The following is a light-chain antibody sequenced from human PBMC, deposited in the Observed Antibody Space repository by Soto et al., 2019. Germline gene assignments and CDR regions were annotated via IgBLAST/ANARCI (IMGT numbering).Light chain of an antibody. CDR3: QKYDGTGT. Sequence: EIVLTQSPDTLSLSPGERATLSCRASQFFGSDYLAWYQQKPGQPPRLLIYGASRRATGIPDRFSGSGSETDFTLTISSLEPEDFAMYYCQKYDGTGTFGQGTKVEIK. J-gene: IGKJ1*01. CDR2: GAS. CDR1: QFFGSDY. V-gene: IGKV3-20*01.